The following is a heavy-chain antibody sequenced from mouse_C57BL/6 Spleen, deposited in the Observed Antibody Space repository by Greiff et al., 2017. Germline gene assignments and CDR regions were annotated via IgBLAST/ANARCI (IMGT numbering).Heavy chain of an antibody. D-gene: IGHD1-1*01. J-gene: IGHJ4*01. Sequence: LVKPGDSVKISCKASGYSFTGYFMNWVMQSHGKSLEWIGRINPYNGDTFYNQKFKGKATLTVDKSSSTAHMELRSLTSEDSAVYYCARGAYYYGSSYDYYAMDYWGQGTSVTVSS. CDR3: ARGAYYYGSSYDYYAMDY. V-gene: IGHV1-20*01. CDR2: INPYNGDT. CDR1: GYSFTGYF.